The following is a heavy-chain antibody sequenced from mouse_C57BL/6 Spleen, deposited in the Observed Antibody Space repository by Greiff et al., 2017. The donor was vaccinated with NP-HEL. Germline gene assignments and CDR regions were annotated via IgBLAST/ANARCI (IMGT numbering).Heavy chain of an antibody. CDR2: ISGGGGNT. J-gene: IGHJ1*03. V-gene: IGHV5-9*01. CDR1: GFTFSSYT. Sequence: EVHLVESGGGLVKPGGSLKLSCAASGFTFSSYTMSWVRQTPEKRLEWVATISGGGGNTYYPDSVKGRFTISRDNAKNTLYLQMSSLRSEDTAWYDCARQAPSYYGSSPNWYFDVWGTGTTVTVSS. CDR3: ARQAPSYYGSSPNWYFDV. D-gene: IGHD1-1*01.